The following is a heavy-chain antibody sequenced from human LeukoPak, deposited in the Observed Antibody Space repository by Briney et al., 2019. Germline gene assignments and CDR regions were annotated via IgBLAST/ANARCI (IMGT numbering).Heavy chain of an antibody. Sequence: PGGSLRLSCAASGFTFSGSSIHWVRQASGKGLEWVGRIRSKANNYATTYGASVKGRFTISRDDSKNTAYLQMSSLNTEDTAVYFCTRKDNPKDYERHDAFDIWGQGTLVTVSS. CDR2: IRSKANNYAT. D-gene: IGHD3-16*01. CDR1: GFTFSGSS. J-gene: IGHJ3*02. CDR3: TRKDNPKDYERHDAFDI. V-gene: IGHV3-73*01.